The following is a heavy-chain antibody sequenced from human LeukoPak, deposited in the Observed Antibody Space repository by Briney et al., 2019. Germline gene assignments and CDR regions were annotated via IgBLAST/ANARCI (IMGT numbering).Heavy chain of an antibody. D-gene: IGHD2-2*01. CDR3: TTDGDIVVVPAAMGVPGWFDP. Sequence: KTGGSLRLSCAASGFTFSNAWMSWVRQAPGKGLEWVGRIKSKTDGGTTDYAAPVKGRFTISRDDSKNTLYLQMNSLKTEDTAVYYCTTDGDIVVVPAAMGVPGWFDPWGQGTLVTVSS. J-gene: IGHJ5*02. CDR1: GFTFSNAW. CDR2: IKSKTDGGTT. V-gene: IGHV3-15*01.